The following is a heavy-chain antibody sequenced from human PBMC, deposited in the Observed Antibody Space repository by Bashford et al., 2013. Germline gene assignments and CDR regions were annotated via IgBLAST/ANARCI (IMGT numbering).Heavy chain of an antibody. CDR3: AREGYSSSSGPRGNWFDP. CDR1: GYTFTSYD. CDR2: MNPNSGTS. Sequence: ASVKVSCKASGYTFTSYDINWVRQATGQGLEWMAWMNPNSGTSGYAQKFQGRVTMTRNTSISTAYLELSSLRSEDTAVYYCAREGYSSSSGPRGNWFDPWGQGTLVTVSS. V-gene: IGHV1-8*01. D-gene: IGHD6-6*01. J-gene: IGHJ5*02.